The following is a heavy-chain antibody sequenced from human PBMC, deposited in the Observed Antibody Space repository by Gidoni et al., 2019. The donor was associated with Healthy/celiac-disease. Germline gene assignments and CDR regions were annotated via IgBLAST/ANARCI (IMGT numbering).Heavy chain of an antibody. CDR1: GFTFSSYA. D-gene: IGHD4-17*01. V-gene: IGHV3-23*01. J-gene: IGHJ3*02. CDR3: AKDVGHDYGDSDAFDI. CDR2: ISGSGGST. Sequence: EVQLLESGGGLVQPGGSLRLSCAASGFTFSSYAMSWIRQAPGKGLEWVSAISGSGGSTYYADSVKGRFTISRDNSKNTLYLQMNSLRAEDTAVYYCAKDVGHDYGDSDAFDIWGQGTMVTVSS.